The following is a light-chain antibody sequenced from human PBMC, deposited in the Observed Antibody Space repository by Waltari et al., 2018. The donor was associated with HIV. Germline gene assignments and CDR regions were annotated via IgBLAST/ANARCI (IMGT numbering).Light chain of an antibody. Sequence: QSALTQPPSPFGSPGQSRNIPCTGTSRDIVAYNYVSWFQQLPGKPTKLMIYDVTKRPSGVPDRFSVSKSGNTASLTVSGLQAEVEADYYCASHAGSKDVFGGGTRLTVL. V-gene: IGLV2-8*01. CDR3: ASHAGSKDV. CDR1: SRDIVAYNY. J-gene: IGLJ2*01. CDR2: DVT.